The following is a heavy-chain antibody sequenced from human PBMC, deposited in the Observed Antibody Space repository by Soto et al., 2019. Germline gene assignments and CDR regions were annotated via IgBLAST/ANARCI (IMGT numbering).Heavy chain of an antibody. CDR1: GGSISSYY. J-gene: IGHJ6*02. Sequence: PSETLSLTCTVSGGSISSYYWSWIRQPPGKGLEWIGYIYYSGSTNYNPSLKSRVTISVDTSKNQFSLKLSSVTAADTAVYYCAMVYGSGSLYGMDGWGQGTTGTVSS. D-gene: IGHD3-10*01. CDR2: IYYSGST. V-gene: IGHV4-59*12. CDR3: AMVYGSGSLYGMDG.